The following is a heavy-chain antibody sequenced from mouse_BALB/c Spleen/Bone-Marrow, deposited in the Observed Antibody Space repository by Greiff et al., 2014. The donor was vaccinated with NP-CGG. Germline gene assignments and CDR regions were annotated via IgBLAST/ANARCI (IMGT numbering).Heavy chain of an antibody. V-gene: IGHV14-3*02. CDR1: GFNIKDTY. D-gene: IGHD2-1*01. CDR2: IDTANGNT. Sequence: EVMLVESGAELVKPGASVKLSYTASGFNIKDTYMHWVKQRPEQGLEWIGRIDTANGNTKYDPKFQGKATITADTSSNTAYLQLSSLTSEDTAVYYCARYGNGLMDYWGQGTSVTVSS. J-gene: IGHJ4*01. CDR3: ARYGNGLMDY.